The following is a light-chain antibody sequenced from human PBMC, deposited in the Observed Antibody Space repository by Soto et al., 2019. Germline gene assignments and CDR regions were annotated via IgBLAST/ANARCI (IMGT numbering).Light chain of an antibody. CDR1: SSNIGAGYD. CDR2: GNS. J-gene: IGLJ1*01. V-gene: IGLV1-40*01. Sequence: QSVLTQPPSVSGAPGQRVTISCTGSSSNIGAGYDVHWYQQLPGTAPKLLIYGNSNRPSGVPDRFSGSKSGNTASLTVSGLQTEDEAEYYCSSYAGSNTLVFGTGTKVTVL. CDR3: SSYAGSNTLV.